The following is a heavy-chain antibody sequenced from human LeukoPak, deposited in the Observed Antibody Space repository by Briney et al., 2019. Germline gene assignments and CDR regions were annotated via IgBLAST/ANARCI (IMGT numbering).Heavy chain of an antibody. CDR3: ARVGYCSSTSCYWEFDY. CDR2: INPNSGGT. CDR1: GGTFSSYA. D-gene: IGHD2-2*03. V-gene: IGHV1-2*02. J-gene: IGHJ4*02. Sequence: ASVKVSCKASGGTFSSYAISWVRQAPGQGLEWMGWINPNSGGTNYAQRFQGRVTMTRDTSISTAYMELSRLRSDDTAVYYCARVGYCSSTSCYWEFDYWGQGTLVTVSS.